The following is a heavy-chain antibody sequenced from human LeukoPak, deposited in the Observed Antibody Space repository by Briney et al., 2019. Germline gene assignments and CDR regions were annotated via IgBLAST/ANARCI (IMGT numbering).Heavy chain of an antibody. J-gene: IGHJ4*02. CDR3: ASNLGAYSGYDKGDPDFDY. Sequence: ASVKVSCKVSGYTLTELSMHWVRQAPGKGLEWMGGFDPEDGETIYAQKFQGRVTMTEDTSTDTAYMELSSLRSEDTAVYYCASNLGAYSGYDKGDPDFDYWGQGTLVTVSP. D-gene: IGHD5-12*01. CDR1: GYTLTELS. CDR2: FDPEDGET. V-gene: IGHV1-24*01.